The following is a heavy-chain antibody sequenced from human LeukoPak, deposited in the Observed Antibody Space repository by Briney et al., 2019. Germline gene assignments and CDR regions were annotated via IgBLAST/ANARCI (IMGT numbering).Heavy chain of an antibody. V-gene: IGHV3-48*01. Sequence: PGGSLRLSCAASGFTFSSYSMNWVRQAPGKGLEWVSYISSSSSTIYYADSVKGRFTISRDNAKNSLYLQMNSLRAEDTAVYYCARDQLSVRGVIADRGPPPGPYYYYMDVWGKGTTVTVSS. J-gene: IGHJ6*03. CDR3: ARDQLSVRGVIADRGPPPGPYYYYMDV. CDR1: GFTFSSYS. CDR2: ISSSSSTI. D-gene: IGHD3-10*01.